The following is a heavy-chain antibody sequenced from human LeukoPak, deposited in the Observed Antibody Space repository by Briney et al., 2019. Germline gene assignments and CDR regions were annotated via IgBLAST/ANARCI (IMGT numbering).Heavy chain of an antibody. CDR3: TRDPPYCSSTSCYGLDY. CDR2: IRSKAYGGTT. V-gene: IGHV3-49*04. CDR1: GFTFCDYA. D-gene: IGHD2-2*01. J-gene: IGHJ4*02. Sequence: GRSLRLSCTASGFTFCDYAMSWVRQAPGKGLEWVGFIRSKAYGGTTEYAASVKDRFTISRDDSKSIAYLQMNSLKTEDTAVYYCTRDPPYCSSTSCYGLDYWGQGTLVTVSS.